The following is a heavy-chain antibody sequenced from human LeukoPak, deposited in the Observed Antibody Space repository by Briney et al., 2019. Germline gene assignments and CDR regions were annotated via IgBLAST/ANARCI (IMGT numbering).Heavy chain of an antibody. D-gene: IGHD5-24*01. Sequence: ASVKVSCKASGYTFTGYYMHWVRQAPGQGLEWMGWINPNSGGTNYAQKFQGRVTMTRDTSISTAYMELSRLRSDDTAVYYCAGGVLEAQGWLQWMGTVYSMDVWGQGTPVTVSS. V-gene: IGHV1-2*02. CDR2: INPNSGGT. J-gene: IGHJ6*02. CDR3: AGGVLEAQGWLQWMGTVYSMDV. CDR1: GYTFTGYY.